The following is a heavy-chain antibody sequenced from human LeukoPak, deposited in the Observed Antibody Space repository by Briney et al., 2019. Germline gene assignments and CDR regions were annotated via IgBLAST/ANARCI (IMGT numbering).Heavy chain of an antibody. CDR3: ARDQYIAAAGFDP. CDR2: IYSGGST. Sequence: GGSLRLSCAASGFTVSSNYMSWVRQAPGKGLEWVSVIYSGGSTYYADSVKGRFTISSNNSKNTLYLQMNSLRAEDTAVYYCARDQYIAAAGFDPWGQGTLVTVSS. V-gene: IGHV3-53*01. CDR1: GFTVSSNY. D-gene: IGHD6-13*01. J-gene: IGHJ5*02.